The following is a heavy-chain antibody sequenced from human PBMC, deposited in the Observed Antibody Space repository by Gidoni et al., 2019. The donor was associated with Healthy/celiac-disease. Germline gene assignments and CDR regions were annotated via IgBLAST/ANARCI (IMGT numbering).Heavy chain of an antibody. J-gene: IGHJ6*03. Sequence: VQLVESGGGVGKPGGSLRLSCAASGFTFSSYAMHGVRQAPGKGLEWVAVISYDGSNKYYADSVKGRFTISRDNSKNTLYLQRNSLRAEDTAVYYCARDPTNYCSGGSCSNYYYYYYMDVWGKGTTVTVSS. CDR2: ISYDGSNK. D-gene: IGHD2-15*01. V-gene: IGHV3-30-3*01. CDR1: GFTFSSYA. CDR3: ARDPTNYCSGGSCSNYYYYYYMDV.